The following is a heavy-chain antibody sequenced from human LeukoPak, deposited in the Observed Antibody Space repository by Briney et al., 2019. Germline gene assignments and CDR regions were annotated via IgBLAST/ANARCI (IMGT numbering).Heavy chain of an antibody. D-gene: IGHD3-10*01. CDR2: ISGSGCSI. CDR3: ATGAYYYGSGSRLDY. J-gene: IGHJ4*02. CDR1: GFTFSSYA. V-gene: IGHV3-23*01. Sequence: GGSLRLSCAASGFTFSSYAMSWVRQAPGKGLEGVSAISGSGCSIFYADSVKGGFTIARDDSKNTLYLQMNSLRAEDTAVYYCATGAYYYGSGSRLDYWGQGTLVTVSS.